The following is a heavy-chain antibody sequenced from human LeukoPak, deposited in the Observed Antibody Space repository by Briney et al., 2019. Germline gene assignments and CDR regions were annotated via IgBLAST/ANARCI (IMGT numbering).Heavy chain of an antibody. CDR3: ARVYAGSWYAAFDI. Sequence: GGSLRLSCAASGFSFSHYVMHWVRQAPGKGLEYVSAISSNGGSTYYANSVKGRFTISRDNSKNTLYLQMGSLRPEDMAVYYCARVYAGSWYAAFDIWGQGTMVTVSS. CDR1: GFSFSHYV. V-gene: IGHV3-64*01. J-gene: IGHJ3*02. D-gene: IGHD6-13*01. CDR2: ISSNGGST.